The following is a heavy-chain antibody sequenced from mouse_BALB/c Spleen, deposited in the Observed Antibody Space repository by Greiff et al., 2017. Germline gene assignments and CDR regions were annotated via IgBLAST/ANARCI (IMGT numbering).Heavy chain of an antibody. V-gene: IGHV5-17*02. CDR3: ARDVDYGNDGFAY. Sequence: EVQGVESGGGLVQPGGSRKLSCAASGFTFSSFGMHWVRQAPEKGLEWVAYISSGSSTIYYADTVKGRFTISRDNPKNTLFLQMTSLRSEDTAMYYCARDVDYGNDGFAYWGQGTLVTVSA. CDR1: GFTFSSFG. D-gene: IGHD2-2*01. J-gene: IGHJ3*01. CDR2: ISSGSSTI.